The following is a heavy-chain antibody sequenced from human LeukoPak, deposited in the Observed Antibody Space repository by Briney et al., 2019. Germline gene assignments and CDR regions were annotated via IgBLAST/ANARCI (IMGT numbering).Heavy chain of an antibody. D-gene: IGHD3-22*01. J-gene: IGHJ4*02. Sequence: GGSLRLSRAASGFTFSSYAMSWVRQAPGKGLEWVSAISGSGGSTYYADSVKGRFTISRDNSKNTLYLQMNSLRAEDTAVYYCAKGYYYDSSGYYGGDYWGQGTLVTVSS. CDR2: ISGSGGST. V-gene: IGHV3-23*01. CDR1: GFTFSSYA. CDR3: AKGYYYDSSGYYGGDY.